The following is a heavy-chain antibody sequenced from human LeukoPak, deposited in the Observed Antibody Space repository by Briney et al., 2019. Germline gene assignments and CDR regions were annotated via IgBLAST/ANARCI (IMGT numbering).Heavy chain of an antibody. Sequence: ASVKVSCKASGYTFTSYGISWVRQAPGQGLEWMGWISAYNGNTNYAQKLQGRVTMTTDTSTSTAYMELRSLRSDDTAVYYCAISGDYVWGSYSDFDYWGQGTLVTVSS. CDR3: AISGDYVWGSYSDFDY. CDR2: ISAYNGNT. D-gene: IGHD3-16*01. V-gene: IGHV1-18*01. CDR1: GYTFTSYG. J-gene: IGHJ4*02.